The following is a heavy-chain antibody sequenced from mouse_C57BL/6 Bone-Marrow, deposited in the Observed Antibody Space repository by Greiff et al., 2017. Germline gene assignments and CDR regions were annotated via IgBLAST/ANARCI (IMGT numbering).Heavy chain of an antibody. J-gene: IGHJ4*01. D-gene: IGHD1-1*01. CDR3: ARSAFITTVVAPFYAMDY. CDR1: GYTFTSYG. Sequence: QVQLQQSGAELARPGASVKLSCKASGYTFTSYGISWVKQRTGQGLEWIGGIYPRGGTTYYNEKFKGKATLTADKSSSTAYMELRSLTSEVSAVYFCARSAFITTVVAPFYAMDYGGQGTSVTVSS. CDR2: IYPRGGTT. V-gene: IGHV1-81*01.